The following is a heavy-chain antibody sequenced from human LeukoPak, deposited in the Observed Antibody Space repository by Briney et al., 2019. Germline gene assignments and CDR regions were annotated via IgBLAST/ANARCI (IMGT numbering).Heavy chain of an antibody. J-gene: IGHJ2*01. CDR3: ARALYRQHIVVVNAKNYWYFDL. D-gene: IGHD2-21*01. V-gene: IGHV3-30*03. Sequence: GGSLRPSCAASGFTFSSYGMHWVRQAPGKGLEWVAVISYDGSNKYYADSVKGRFTISRDNSKNTLYLQMNSLRAEDTAVYYCARALYRQHIVVVNAKNYWYFDLWGRGTLVTVSS. CDR2: ISYDGSNK. CDR1: GFTFSSYG.